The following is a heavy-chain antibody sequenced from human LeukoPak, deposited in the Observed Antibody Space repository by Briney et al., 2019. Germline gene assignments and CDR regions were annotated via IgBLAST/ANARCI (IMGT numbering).Heavy chain of an antibody. V-gene: IGHV3-7*03. CDR3: ARNNGMDV. CDR2: VNRDGSET. CDR1: GFALSSHW. J-gene: IGHJ6*02. Sequence: GGSLRLSCAPSGFALSSHWMTWVRQVPGGGPEWVANVNRDGSETYYLDSVKGRFTISKDIAKNSLYLQMNSLRVEDTALYHCARNNGMDVWGQGTTVIVSS.